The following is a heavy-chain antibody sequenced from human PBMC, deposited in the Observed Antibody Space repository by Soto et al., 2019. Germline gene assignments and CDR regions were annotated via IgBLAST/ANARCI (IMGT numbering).Heavy chain of an antibody. Sequence: SETLSLTCAVYGGSGGSFSGYYWSWIRQPPGKGLEWIGEIHPSGSTYYNPSLKTRVTLSQDTSKKQFSLNLISVTAAHTGEYYCSRGNDAYKGGRTWGQGTLVTVSS. CDR1: GGSGGSFSGYY. D-gene: IGHD1-1*01. CDR3: SRGNDAYKGGRT. J-gene: IGHJ5*02. CDR2: IHPSGST. V-gene: IGHV4-34*01.